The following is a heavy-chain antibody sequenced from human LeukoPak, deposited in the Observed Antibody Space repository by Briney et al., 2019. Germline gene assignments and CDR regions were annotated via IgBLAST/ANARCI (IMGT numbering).Heavy chain of an antibody. D-gene: IGHD5/OR15-5a*01. Sequence: SETLSLTCTVSGGSISSSYYNWGWIRQPPGKGLEWIGTIYYTGSTSYNPSLKSRVTISVDTSKNQFSLKLSSVTAADTAVYYCARDLYEHYMDVWGKGTTVTISS. CDR2: IYYTGST. CDR3: ARDLYEHYMDV. CDR1: GGSISSSYYN. J-gene: IGHJ6*03. V-gene: IGHV4-39*07.